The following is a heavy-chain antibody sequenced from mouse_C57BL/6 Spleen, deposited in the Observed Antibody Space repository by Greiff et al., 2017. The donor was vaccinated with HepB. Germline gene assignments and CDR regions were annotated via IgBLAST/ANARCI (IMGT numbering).Heavy chain of an antibody. V-gene: IGHV5-4*01. CDR3: ARDGGTGTDYFDY. CDR2: ISDGGSYT. D-gene: IGHD4-1*01. J-gene: IGHJ2*01. Sequence: EVQRVESGGGLVKPGGSLKLSCAASGFTFSSYAMSWVRQTPEKRLEWVATISDGGSYTYYPDNVKGRFTISRDNAKNNLYLQMSHLKSEDTAMYYCARDGGTGTDYFDYWGQGTTLTVSS. CDR1: GFTFSSYA.